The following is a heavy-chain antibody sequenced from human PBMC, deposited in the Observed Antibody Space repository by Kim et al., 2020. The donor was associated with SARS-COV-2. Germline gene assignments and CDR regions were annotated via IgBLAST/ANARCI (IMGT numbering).Heavy chain of an antibody. Sequence: GGSLRLSCASSGFTFSSSWMNWVRQAPGKGLEWVANIDQRGSEQYYVDSVKGRFIISRDNARNSLYLQMNSLRAEDTALYYCSGSTVAPGGTRWFDPWGQGTLVTVSS. CDR1: GFTFSSSW. CDR2: IDQRGSEQ. D-gene: IGHD6-13*01. J-gene: IGHJ5*02. V-gene: IGHV3-7*01. CDR3: SGSTVAPGGTRWFDP.